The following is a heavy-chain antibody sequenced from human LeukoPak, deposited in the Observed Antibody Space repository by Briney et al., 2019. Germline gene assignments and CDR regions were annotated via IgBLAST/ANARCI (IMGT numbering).Heavy chain of an antibody. V-gene: IGHV1-46*01. CDR2: INPSGGST. Sequence: ASVKVSCKASGYTFTSYYMHWVRQAPGQGLEWMGIINPSGGSTSYAQKFQGRVTMTRDTSTSTVYMELSSLRSEDTAVYYCARDGSGSYYSAAFFSRRRHVFDYWGQGTLVTVSS. CDR3: ARDGSGSYYSAAFFSRRRHVFDY. D-gene: IGHD3-10*01. J-gene: IGHJ4*02. CDR1: GYTFTSYY.